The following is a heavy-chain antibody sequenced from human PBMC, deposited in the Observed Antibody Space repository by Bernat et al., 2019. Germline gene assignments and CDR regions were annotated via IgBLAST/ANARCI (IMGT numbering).Heavy chain of an antibody. V-gene: IGHV3-33*01. CDR3: ARGGGIGGGWYFDY. D-gene: IGHD6-19*01. Sequence: QVQLVESGGGVVQPGRSLRLSCAASGFTFSSYGMHWVRQAPGKGLGWVAVIWYDGSNKYYARSMRGRFTISRANSRKTLYLQMNSLRVEDTAVYYWARGGGIGGGWYFDYWGQGTLVTVSS. CDR2: IWYDGSNK. J-gene: IGHJ4*02. CDR1: GFTFSSYG.